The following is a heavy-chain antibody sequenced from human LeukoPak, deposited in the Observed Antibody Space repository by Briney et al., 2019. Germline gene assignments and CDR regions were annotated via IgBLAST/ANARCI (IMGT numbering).Heavy chain of an antibody. CDR1: GFTFSSYA. D-gene: IGHD3-10*01. CDR3: ARDSSKGMS. CDR2: ISYDGSNK. J-gene: IGHJ5*02. Sequence: PGGSLRLSCAASGFTFSSYAMHWVRQAPGKGLEWVVVISYDGSNKYYADSVKGRFTISRDNSKNTLYLQMNSLRAEDTAVYYCARDSSKGMSWGQGTLVTVSS. V-gene: IGHV3-30-3*01.